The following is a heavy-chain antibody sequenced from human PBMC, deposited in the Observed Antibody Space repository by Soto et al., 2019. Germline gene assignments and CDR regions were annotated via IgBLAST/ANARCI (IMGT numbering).Heavy chain of an antibody. CDR1: GFSFDEYA. Sequence: PGGSLRLSCAASGFSFDEYAMHWVRQAPGKGPEWVSGINWNGGSIGYADSVKGRFTISKDNAKRSLYLQMNSLRPEDTALYYCTIRRIGSGWYRGFDYWGQGTLVTVSS. CDR3: TIRRIGSGWYRGFDY. J-gene: IGHJ4*02. D-gene: IGHD6-19*01. CDR2: INWNGGSI. V-gene: IGHV3-9*01.